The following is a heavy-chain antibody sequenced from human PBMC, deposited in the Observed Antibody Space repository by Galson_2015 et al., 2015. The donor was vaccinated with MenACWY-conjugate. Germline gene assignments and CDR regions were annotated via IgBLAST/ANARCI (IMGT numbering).Heavy chain of an antibody. Sequence: SLRLSCAASGFTFNNYWMHWVRHPPGKGLEWISYIKADGSSSNYADSVKGRFTISTDNAKNMVYLQMDGLGDEDTAVYFCARDNNWSFDSWGQGTLVTVSS. V-gene: IGHV3-74*01. CDR2: IKADGSSS. J-gene: IGHJ4*02. D-gene: IGHD1-1*01. CDR1: GFTFNNYW. CDR3: ARDNNWSFDS.